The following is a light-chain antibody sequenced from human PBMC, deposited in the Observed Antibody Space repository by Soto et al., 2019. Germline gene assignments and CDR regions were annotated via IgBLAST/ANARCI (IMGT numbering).Light chain of an antibody. CDR3: QTWGTGIHVV. J-gene: IGLJ2*01. CDR2: VDSDGSH. Sequence: QLVLTQSPSASASLGASVKLTCTLSSGHSSYAIAWHQQQPEKGPRYLVKVDSDGSHTSGDAIPDRFSGSSSGAERYLTISSLQSEDEADYSCQTWGTGIHVVFGGGTKLTVL. V-gene: IGLV4-69*01. CDR1: SGHSSYA.